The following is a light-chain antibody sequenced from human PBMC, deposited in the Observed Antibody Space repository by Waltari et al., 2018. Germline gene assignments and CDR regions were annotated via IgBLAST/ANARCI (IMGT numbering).Light chain of an antibody. J-gene: IGLJ3*02. Sequence: QSVVTQPPSASGTPGQRVTISCSGSNSNIGSNRVNWYQHPPGAAPNPLIYGDSHRPSGVPDRFSGSKSDTSASLSISGLQSEDEADYYCATSDDGLPGWVFGGGTKLTVV. V-gene: IGLV1-44*01. CDR1: NSNIGSNR. CDR3: ATSDDGLPGWV. CDR2: GDS.